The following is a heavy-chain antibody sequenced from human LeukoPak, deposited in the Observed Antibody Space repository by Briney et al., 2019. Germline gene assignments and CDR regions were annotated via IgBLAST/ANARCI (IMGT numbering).Heavy chain of an antibody. V-gene: IGHV3-23*01. D-gene: IGHD2-2*01. Sequence: GGSLRLSCAASGFTFSYYGMSWVRQAPGKGLEWVSGFGHSGAITYADSVKGRLTISRDNAKNSLYLQMNSLRAEDTAVYYCARVRYCSSTSCYGGAFDIWGQGTMVTVSS. CDR3: ARVRYCSSTSCYGGAFDI. CDR1: GFTFSYYG. J-gene: IGHJ3*02. CDR2: FGHSGAIT.